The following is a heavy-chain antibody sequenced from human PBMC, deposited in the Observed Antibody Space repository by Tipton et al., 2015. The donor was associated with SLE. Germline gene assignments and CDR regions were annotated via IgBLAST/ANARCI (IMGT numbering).Heavy chain of an antibody. J-gene: IGHJ4*02. D-gene: IGHD3-3*01. CDR3: ARGYDFLNGYFNYFDY. CDR1: GFTVTNNF. V-gene: IGHV3-33*01. CDR2: TWYDGTKA. Sequence: SLRLSCAASGFTVTNNFMSWVRQPPGKGLEWVALTWYDGTKAFYADSVKGRFTISRDNSKNTLYLEMDSLRADDTAVYYCARGYDFLNGYFNYFDYWGQGILVTVSS.